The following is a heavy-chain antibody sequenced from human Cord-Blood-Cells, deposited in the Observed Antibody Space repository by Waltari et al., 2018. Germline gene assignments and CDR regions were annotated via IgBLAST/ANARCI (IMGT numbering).Heavy chain of an antibody. CDR2: ISYDGSNK. J-gene: IGHJ4*02. CDR1: GFTFSSYA. D-gene: IGHD4-17*01. Sequence: QVQLVESGGGVVQPGRSLRLSCAASGFTFSSYAMHWVRQAPGKGLEWGAVISYDGSNKYYADSVKGRFTISRDNSKNTLYLQMNSLRAEDTAVYYCARDVTTVTFDYWGQGTLVTVSS. CDR3: ARDVTTVTFDY. V-gene: IGHV3-30-3*01.